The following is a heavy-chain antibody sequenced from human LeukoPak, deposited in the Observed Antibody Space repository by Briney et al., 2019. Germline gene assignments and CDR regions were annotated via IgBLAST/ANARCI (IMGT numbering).Heavy chain of an antibody. CDR3: ARGSTTVPHYFDY. J-gene: IGHJ4*02. D-gene: IGHD4-17*01. CDR1: GGSFSGNY. CDR2: INHSGST. V-gene: IGHV4-34*01. Sequence: SETLSLTCAVFGGSFSGNYWSYIRQPPGKGLEWIGEINHSGSTNYYASLKSRVTISVDTSKNQFSLMLTSVTAADTAVYYCARGSTTVPHYFDYWGQGTLVTVSS.